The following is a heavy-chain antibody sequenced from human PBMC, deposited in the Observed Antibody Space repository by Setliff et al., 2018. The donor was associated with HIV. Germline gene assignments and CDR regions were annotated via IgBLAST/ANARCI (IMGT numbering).Heavy chain of an antibody. CDR1: GFTFSTYG. J-gene: IGHJ4*02. CDR2: IKSIGDGETT. D-gene: IGHD2-8*02. CDR3: ARGPHMYCTVTNCMYDS. V-gene: IGHV3-15*01. Sequence: GESLKISCAASGFTFSTYGMHWVRQAPGKGLEWVGRIKSIGDGETTDYAAPVKGRLTISRDDSKSSAYLQINSLKTEDTAVYYCARGPHMYCTVTNCMYDSWGQGALVTVSS.